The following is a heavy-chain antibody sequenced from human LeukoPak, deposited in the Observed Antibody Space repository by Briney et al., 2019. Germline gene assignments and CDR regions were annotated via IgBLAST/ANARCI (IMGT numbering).Heavy chain of an antibody. Sequence: RGSLKLSCAASGFTFSSYAMSWVRQAPGQGLEWIAAINRSGGSTYYAHSVKGRFTISRDNSKNTPYLELNSRRAEDTAVYYCGKGLPSGTMMGDWGQGTLVTVSS. CDR1: GFTFSSYA. D-gene: IGHD3-22*01. CDR3: GKGLPSGTMMGD. CDR2: INRSGGST. J-gene: IGHJ4*02. V-gene: IGHV3-23*01.